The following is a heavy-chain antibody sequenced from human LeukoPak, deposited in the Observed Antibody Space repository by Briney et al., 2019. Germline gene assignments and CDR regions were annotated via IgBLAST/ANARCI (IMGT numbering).Heavy chain of an antibody. V-gene: IGHV5-10-1*01. CDR1: GYSFISYW. Sequence: GESLKISCKGSGYSFISYWISWVRQMPGKGLEWMGKIDPVDSYTKYSPSFQGHVTISADKSTSTVYLQWSNLKAADTAMYYCARHGGFDRGSSALDIWGQGTMVTVSS. J-gene: IGHJ3*02. D-gene: IGHD3-22*01. CDR2: IDPVDSYT. CDR3: ARHGGFDRGSSALDI.